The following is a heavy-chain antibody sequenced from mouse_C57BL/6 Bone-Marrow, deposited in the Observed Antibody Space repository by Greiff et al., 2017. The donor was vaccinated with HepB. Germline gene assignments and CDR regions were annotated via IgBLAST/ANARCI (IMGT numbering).Heavy chain of an antibody. D-gene: IGHD2-3*01. J-gene: IGHJ2*01. CDR3: ARKEGDGYQGPFDY. CDR2: INPNNGGT. V-gene: IGHV1-26*01. Sequence: VQLQQSGPELVKPGASVKISCKASGYTFTDYYMNWVKQSHGKSLEWIGDINPNNGGTSYNQKFKGKATLTVDKSSSTAYMELRSLTSEDSAVYYCARKEGDGYQGPFDYWGQGTTLTVSS. CDR1: GYTFTDYY.